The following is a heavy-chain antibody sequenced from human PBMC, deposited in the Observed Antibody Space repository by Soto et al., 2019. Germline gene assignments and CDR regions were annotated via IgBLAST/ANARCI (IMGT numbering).Heavy chain of an antibody. CDR3: AREWYRIVVGATTQYYGMDV. D-gene: IGHD1-26*01. J-gene: IGHJ6*02. Sequence: SVKVSCNASGYTFTSYGISWVRQAPGQGLEWMGWISAYNGNTNYAQKLQGRVTMTTDTSTSTAYMELRSLRSDDTAVYYCAREWYRIVVGATTQYYGMDVWGQGTTVTVSS. V-gene: IGHV1-18*01. CDR1: GYTFTSYG. CDR2: ISAYNGNT.